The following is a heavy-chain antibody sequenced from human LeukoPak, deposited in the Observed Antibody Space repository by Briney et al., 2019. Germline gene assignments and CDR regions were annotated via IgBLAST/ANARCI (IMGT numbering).Heavy chain of an antibody. Sequence: PGGSLRLSCEASGFTFSSYAMSWVRQAPGKGLEWVSAISASGGSTYYADSVKGRFTISRDTSKNTLYLQMNSLRAEDTAVYYCAKARSGKYSSRYFDYWGQGTLVTVSS. CDR1: GFTFSSYA. CDR2: ISASGGST. D-gene: IGHD1-26*01. V-gene: IGHV3-23*01. J-gene: IGHJ4*02. CDR3: AKARSGKYSSRYFDY.